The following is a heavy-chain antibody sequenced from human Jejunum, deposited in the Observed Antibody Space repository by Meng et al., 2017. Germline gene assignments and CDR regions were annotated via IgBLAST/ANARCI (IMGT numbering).Heavy chain of an antibody. CDR1: GDSVSSTGAA. V-gene: IGHV6-1*01. CDR2: TYYRSKWYN. D-gene: IGHD1/OR15-1a*01. J-gene: IGHJ4*02. Sequence: QVPLQQSGPGLAKPSQTHSLTRAISGDSVSSTGAAWSWIRQSPSRGLEWRGRTYYRSKWYNDYAVSVKGRIAINPDTSKNQFFLQLNSVTPEDTAVYYCAREYGTSRPFEYWGQGILVTVSS. CDR3: AREYGTSRPFEY.